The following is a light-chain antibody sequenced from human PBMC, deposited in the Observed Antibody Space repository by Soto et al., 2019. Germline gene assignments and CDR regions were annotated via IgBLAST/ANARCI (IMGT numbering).Light chain of an antibody. CDR2: GAS. Sequence: DLQMTQSPSSLSASLGDRVTIICRASQSIGSSLIWYHQKRGTAPRVLIYGASSLHSGVPSRFSASGSWTSFALTIASLEPEDLASYYWQESYHSPDAFGQGTRLNI. J-gene: IGKJ2*01. CDR3: QESYHSPDA. CDR1: QSIGSS. V-gene: IGKV1-39*01.